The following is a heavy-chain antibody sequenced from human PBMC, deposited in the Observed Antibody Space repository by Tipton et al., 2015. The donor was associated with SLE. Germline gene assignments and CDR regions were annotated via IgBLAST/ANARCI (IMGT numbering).Heavy chain of an antibody. CDR1: GGSINSYY. D-gene: IGHD3-10*01. J-gene: IGHJ6*03. Sequence: TLSLTCSVSGGSINSYYWNWIRQPPGKGLEWIGYIFYSGSTNYNPSLKSRVTISVDTSKNQFSLKLTSVTAADTAVYYCARAFRETRTYYYYYMDVWGKGTTVTVSS. CDR2: IFYSGST. V-gene: IGHV4-59*01. CDR3: ARAFRETRTYYYYYMDV.